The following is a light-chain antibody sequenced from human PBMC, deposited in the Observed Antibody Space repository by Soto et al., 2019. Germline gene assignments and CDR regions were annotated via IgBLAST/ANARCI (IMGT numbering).Light chain of an antibody. CDR2: DSS. CDR3: QQSLNTPRT. CDR1: QSIARH. V-gene: IGKV1-39*01. Sequence: DILLTQSPPSLSESVGDRVTITCRASQSIARHLNWYQQKPGQAPKVLIYDSSNLESGVPSRFSGGGSGTDFTLTISSLQAEDFATYYCQQSLNTPRTFGQGTKVEI. J-gene: IGKJ1*01.